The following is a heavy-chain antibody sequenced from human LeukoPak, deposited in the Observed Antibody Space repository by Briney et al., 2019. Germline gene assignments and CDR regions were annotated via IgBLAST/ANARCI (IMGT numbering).Heavy chain of an antibody. Sequence: ASVKVSCKASGYTFTSFDINWVRQATGQGLEWMGWMDPSSGITGFAQKFQGRVTMTRNTSINTAYMELSSLKSEDTAVYYCARGSRYFDWLDPGDDYWGQGTLVTVSS. CDR1: GYTFTSFD. J-gene: IGHJ4*02. V-gene: IGHV1-8*01. D-gene: IGHD3-9*01. CDR2: MDPSSGIT. CDR3: ARGSRYFDWLDPGDDY.